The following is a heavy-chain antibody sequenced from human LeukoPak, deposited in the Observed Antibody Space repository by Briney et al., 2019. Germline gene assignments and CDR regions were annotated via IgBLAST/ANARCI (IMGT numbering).Heavy chain of an antibody. D-gene: IGHD1-1*01. CDR3: VRSGPTGTINY. J-gene: IGHJ4*02. Sequence: KPSETLSLTCAVYGGSFSGYYWSWIRQPPGKGLEWIGEINHSGSTNYNPSLKSRVTISVDKSKNQFSLKLNPVTAADTAVYYCVRSGPTGTINYWGQGTLVTVSS. CDR2: INHSGST. V-gene: IGHV4-34*01. CDR1: GGSFSGYY.